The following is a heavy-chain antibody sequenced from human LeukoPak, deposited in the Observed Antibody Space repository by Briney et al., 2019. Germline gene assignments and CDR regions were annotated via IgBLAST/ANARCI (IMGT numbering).Heavy chain of an antibody. Sequence: SQTLSLTCTVSGGSIGSGDFYWSWIRQPPGKGLEWIGYMYYTGSTYYNPSLKSRVTISLDTSKTHFSLKLASVTAADTAVYYCARGLAPLVVVPAAIPAAFDIWGRGTMVTVSS. CDR1: GGSIGSGDFY. CDR2: MYYTGST. D-gene: IGHD2-2*02. J-gene: IGHJ3*02. CDR3: ARGLAPLVVVPAAIPAAFDI. V-gene: IGHV4-30-4*08.